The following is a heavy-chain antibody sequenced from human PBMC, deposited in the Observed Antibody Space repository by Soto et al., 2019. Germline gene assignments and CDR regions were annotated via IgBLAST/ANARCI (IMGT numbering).Heavy chain of an antibody. J-gene: IGHJ6*02. CDR2: IYYSGST. V-gene: IGHV4-39*01. CDR1: GGSISSSSYY. CDR3: ARHGSESTMVRGVIYYYNYGMDV. Sequence: PWETLSLTCTVSGGSISSSSYYWGWIRQPPGKGLEWIGSIYYSGSTYYTPSLKSRVTISVDTSKNQFSLKLSSVTAADTAVYYCARHGSESTMVRGVIYYYNYGMDVWGQGTTVS. D-gene: IGHD3-10*01.